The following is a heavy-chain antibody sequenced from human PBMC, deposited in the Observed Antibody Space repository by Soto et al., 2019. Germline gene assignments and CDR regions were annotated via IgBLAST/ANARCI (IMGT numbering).Heavy chain of an antibody. J-gene: IGHJ4*02. CDR3: VKPAAYYNDSNAYYPV. D-gene: IGHD3-22*01. CDR2: IGTNGGST. Sequence: GGSLRLSCSASGFTFSSYSIHWVRQSPGKGLEYVSSIGTNGGSTFYADSVKGRFTVSRDNSKNTLYLQMNSLRDEDTAEYYCVKPAAYYNDSNAYYPVWGQGTLVTVSS. V-gene: IGHV3-64D*06. CDR1: GFTFSSYS.